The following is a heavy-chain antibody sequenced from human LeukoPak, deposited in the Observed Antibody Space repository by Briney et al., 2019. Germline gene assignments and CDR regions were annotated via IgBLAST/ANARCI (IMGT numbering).Heavy chain of an antibody. D-gene: IGHD3-22*01. CDR3: ARVGSDYYDSSDPNDI. V-gene: IGHV3-23*01. J-gene: IGHJ3*02. CDR1: GFTLRHFA. Sequence: PGGSLRLSCAASGFTLRHFAMNWVRQAPGKGLEWVSAISGSGGSTYYADSVKGRFTISRDNSKNTLYLQMNSLRAEDTAVYYCARVGSDYYDSSDPNDIWGQGTMVTVSS. CDR2: ISGSGGST.